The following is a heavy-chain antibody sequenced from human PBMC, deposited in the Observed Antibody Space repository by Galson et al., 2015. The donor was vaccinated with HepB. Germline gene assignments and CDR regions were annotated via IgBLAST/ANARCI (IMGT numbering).Heavy chain of an antibody. CDR2: ISGRDSSP. CDR3: VKGHYEI. Sequence: SLRLSCAVSGPGFIFSYHDMNWVRQAPGKGLEWTAYISGRDSSPHYVDSVRGRFTISRDNAKSSLYLQMNSLRVEDSGIYYCVKGHYEIWGPGTLVTVST. V-gene: IGHV3-48*03. D-gene: IGHD3-22*01. J-gene: IGHJ4*02. CDR1: GPGFIFSYHD.